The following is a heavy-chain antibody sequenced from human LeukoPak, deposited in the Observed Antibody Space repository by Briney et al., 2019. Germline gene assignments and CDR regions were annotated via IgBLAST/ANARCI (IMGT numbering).Heavy chain of an antibody. CDR1: GYTFTSYG. J-gene: IGHJ4*02. CDR3: ATISGYDSSGPPFDY. V-gene: IGHV1-18*01. CDR2: TSAYNGNT. Sequence: ASVKVSCKPSGYTFTSYGISWVRQAPGQGLEWMGWTSAYNGNTNYAQKLQGRVTMTTDTSTSTAYMELRSLRSDDTAVYYCATISGYDSSGPPFDYWGQGTLVTVSS. D-gene: IGHD3-22*01.